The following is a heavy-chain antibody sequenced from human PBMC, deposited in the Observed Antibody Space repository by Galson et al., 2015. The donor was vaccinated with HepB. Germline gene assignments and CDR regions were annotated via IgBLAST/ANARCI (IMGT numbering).Heavy chain of an antibody. J-gene: IGHJ3*02. CDR3: AREGRYCSGGSCYRDPVGDAFDI. CDR2: IIPILGIA. D-gene: IGHD2-15*01. V-gene: IGHV1-69*10. CDR1: GGTFSSYA. Sequence: SVKVSCKASGGTFSSYAISWVRQAPGQGLEWMGGIIPILGIANYAQKFQGRVTITADKSTSTAYMELSSLRSEDTAVYYCAREGRYCSGGSCYRDPVGDAFDIWGQGTMVTVSS.